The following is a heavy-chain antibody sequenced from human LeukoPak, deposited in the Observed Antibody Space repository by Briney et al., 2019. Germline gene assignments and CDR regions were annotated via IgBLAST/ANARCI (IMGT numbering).Heavy chain of an antibody. CDR3: ARVPAAPRLYMDV. Sequence: GGSLRLSCAASGFTFDDYALHWVRQAPGKGLEWVSGISWNSGSIGYADSVKGRFTISRDNANNSLYLQMNSLRVEDTALYYCARVPAAPRLYMDVWGQGTTVIVSS. D-gene: IGHD2-2*01. V-gene: IGHV3-9*01. J-gene: IGHJ6*02. CDR2: ISWNSGSI. CDR1: GFTFDDYA.